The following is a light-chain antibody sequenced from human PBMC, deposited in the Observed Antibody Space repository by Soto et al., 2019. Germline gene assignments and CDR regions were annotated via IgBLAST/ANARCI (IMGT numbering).Light chain of an antibody. CDR2: GAS. V-gene: IGKV3-15*01. J-gene: IGKJ4*01. CDR1: QNVNTN. CDR3: QQYHNCPLT. Sequence: EILMTQSPATLSVSPGERATLSCRASQNVNTNLAWYQQKPGQAPRLLIYGASARATTIPSRFSGSGSGTKFTLTISSLQSEDFAVYSCQQYHNCPLTFGGGTRVEI.